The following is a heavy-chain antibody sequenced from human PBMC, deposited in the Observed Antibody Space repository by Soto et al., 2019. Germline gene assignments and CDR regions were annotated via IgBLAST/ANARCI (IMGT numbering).Heavy chain of an antibody. CDR2: ISANNGDT. D-gene: IGHD3-10*01. J-gene: IGHJ6*03. CDR3: ARMVGASSIDYYRDIGV. V-gene: IGHV1-18*01. Sequence: QVQLVQSGAEVKKPGASVKVSCKASGYTFTSHGISWVRQAPGQGLEWMGWISANNGDTNYAQKFQGRVTVATDTSTSTAYMDLRSLRSEDKAVYYCARMVGASSIDYYRDIGVWGKGTTVTVSS. CDR1: GYTFTSHG.